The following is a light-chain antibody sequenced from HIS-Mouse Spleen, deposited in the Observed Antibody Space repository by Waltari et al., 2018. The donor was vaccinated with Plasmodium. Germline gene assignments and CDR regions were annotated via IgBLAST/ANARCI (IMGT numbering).Light chain of an antibody. CDR1: ALPKKY. CDR3: DSTDSSGNQRV. J-gene: IGLJ3*02. Sequence: SYELTQPPSVSVSPGQTARITCSGDALPKKYAYWDQQNSGPAPVVGSDGDSKRPSGIPERVSCGSSGTMATWTSIGAQVEDEADYYCDSTDSSGNQRVFGGGTKLTVL. CDR2: GDS. V-gene: IGLV3-10*01.